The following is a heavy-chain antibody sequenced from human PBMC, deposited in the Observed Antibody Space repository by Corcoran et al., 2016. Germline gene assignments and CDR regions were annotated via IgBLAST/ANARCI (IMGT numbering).Heavy chain of an antibody. Sequence: EVQLVESGGGLIQPGGSLRLSCEASGFTVTTNYMNWVRQAPGKGLEWVSVIYRDGSSYYAAPVKGRFTISRDGSTNTVYLQMNSLRAEDTAVYYCARAFQIESGSNWDHFDYWGRGALVTVSS. J-gene: IGHJ4*02. CDR2: IYRDGSS. D-gene: IGHD7-27*01. CDR3: ARAFQIESGSNWDHFDY. CDR1: GFTVTTNY. V-gene: IGHV3-53*01.